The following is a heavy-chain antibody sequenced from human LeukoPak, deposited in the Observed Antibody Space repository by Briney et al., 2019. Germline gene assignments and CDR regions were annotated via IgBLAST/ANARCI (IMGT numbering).Heavy chain of an antibody. J-gene: IGHJ6*02. CDR2: VHYSGSA. Sequence: PSETLSLTCTVSSGSIRSYYYSWIRQPPEKGLEWIGYVHYSGSANYNPSLESRVTMSLDHSKNQFSLDLTSVTSADTAVYYCARNRGWYATDVWGQGAAVTVSS. V-gene: IGHV4-59*01. CDR1: SGSIRSYY. D-gene: IGHD6-19*01. CDR3: ARNRGWYATDV.